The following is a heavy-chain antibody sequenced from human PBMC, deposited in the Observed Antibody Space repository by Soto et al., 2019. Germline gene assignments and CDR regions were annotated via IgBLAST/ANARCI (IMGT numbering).Heavy chain of an antibody. V-gene: IGHV1-3*01. CDR1: GYTFTSYA. J-gene: IGHJ6*03. CDR3: AWSSIAARLNYYYYYMDV. D-gene: IGHD6-6*01. CDR2: INAGNGNT. Sequence: ASVKVSCKASGYTFTSYAMHWVRQAPGQRLEWMGWINAGNGNTKYSQKFQGRVTITRDTSASTAYMELSSLRSEDTAVYYCAWSSIAARLNYYYYYMDVWGQGTTVTVSS.